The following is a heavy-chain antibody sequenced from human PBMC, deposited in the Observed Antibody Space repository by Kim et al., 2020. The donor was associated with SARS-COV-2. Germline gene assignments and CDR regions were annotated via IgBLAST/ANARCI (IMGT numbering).Heavy chain of an antibody. Sequence: GGSLRLSCAASGFIVDDYAMHWVRQAPGKGLEWVSGISSNSYITGYADSVKGRFTISKDSAKNSLYVQMSSLRVEDTAIYYCSKGLCRGCTCSFYGLDV. D-gene: IGHD6-6*01. CDR3: SKGLCRGCTCSFYGLDV. CDR1: GFIVDDYA. V-gene: IGHV3-9*01. CDR2: ISSNSYIT. J-gene: IGHJ6*01.